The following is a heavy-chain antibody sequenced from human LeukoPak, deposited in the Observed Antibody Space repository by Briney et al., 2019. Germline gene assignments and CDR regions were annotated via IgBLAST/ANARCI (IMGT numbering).Heavy chain of an antibody. CDR1: GFTFSSYG. V-gene: IGHV3-64*01. Sequence: GGSLRLSCIASGFTFSSYGMHWVRQAPGKGLEYVSRISSNGSSTYYANSVKDRFTVSGDNSKNTLYLQMGSLRAEDKAVYYCARERGGYCSSSTCSKAFDIWGHGTMVTVSS. CDR2: ISSNGSST. J-gene: IGHJ3*02. CDR3: ARERGGYCSSSTCSKAFDI. D-gene: IGHD2-2*01.